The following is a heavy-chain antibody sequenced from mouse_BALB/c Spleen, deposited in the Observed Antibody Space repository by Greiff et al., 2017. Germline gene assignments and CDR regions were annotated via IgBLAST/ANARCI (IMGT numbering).Heavy chain of an antibody. CDR2: ISSGSSTI. Sequence: EVQLVESGGGLVQPGGSRKLSCAASGFTFSSFGMHWVRQAPEKGLEWVAYISSGSSTIYYADTVKGRFTISRDNPKNTLFLQMTSLRSEDTAMYYCARMGGDGYYFDYWGQGTTLTVSS. CDR3: ARMGGDGYYFDY. J-gene: IGHJ2*01. CDR1: GFTFSSFG. D-gene: IGHD2-3*01. V-gene: IGHV5-17*02.